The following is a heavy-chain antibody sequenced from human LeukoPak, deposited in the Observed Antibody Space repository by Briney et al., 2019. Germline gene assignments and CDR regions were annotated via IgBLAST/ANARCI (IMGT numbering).Heavy chain of an antibody. D-gene: IGHD3-3*01. J-gene: IGHJ3*02. CDR2: IYYSGST. Sequence: PSETMSLTCTVSGGSISSYYWSWIRQPPGKGLEWIGYIYYSGSTKYKPSLKSRVTISVDTSKNQFSLKLSSVTAADTAVYYCARGRFLDAFDIWGQGTMVTVSS. V-gene: IGHV4-59*01. CDR1: GGSISSYY. CDR3: ARGRFLDAFDI.